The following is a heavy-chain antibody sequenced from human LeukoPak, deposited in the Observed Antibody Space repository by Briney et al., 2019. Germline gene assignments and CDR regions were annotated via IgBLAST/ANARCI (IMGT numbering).Heavy chain of an antibody. CDR3: ATDPARSSWYFDY. CDR2: ISSTCSYI. Sequence: GGSLRLSCTASGFSFVSYRMHWVRQAPGKGLEWVSSISSTCSYIYYADSVKGRFTISRDNAKNSLYLQMNSLRAEDTAVYYCATDPARSSWYFDYWGQGTLVTVSS. J-gene: IGHJ4*02. D-gene: IGHD6-13*01. CDR1: GFSFVSYR. V-gene: IGHV3-21*01.